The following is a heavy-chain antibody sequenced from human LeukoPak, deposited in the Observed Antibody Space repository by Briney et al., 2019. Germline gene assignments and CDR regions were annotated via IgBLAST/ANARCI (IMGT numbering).Heavy chain of an antibody. J-gene: IGHJ4*02. CDR1: GYTFTSYR. D-gene: IGHD1-26*01. CDR3: ARDSMYSGRFDY. Sequence: ASVMVSCKASGYTFTSYRISWVRHAPGQGLEWMGWISAYNGNTNYARKLQGRVTMTTDTSTSTAYMELRSLRSDDTAVYYCARDSMYSGRFDYWGQGTLVTVSS. CDR2: ISAYNGNT. V-gene: IGHV1-18*01.